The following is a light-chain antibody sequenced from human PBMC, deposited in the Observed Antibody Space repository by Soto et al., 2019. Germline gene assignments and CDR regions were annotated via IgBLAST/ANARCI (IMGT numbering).Light chain of an antibody. CDR3: MQSTQPPPT. J-gene: IGKJ5*01. V-gene: IGKV2D-29*02. CDR2: EVS. Sequence: DFVMTQTPLSLSVAPGQPSSISCESGQSLLHITGETFLFWYLQKPGQSPQLLIYEVSTRVSGVPDRFSGSGSGTDFTLEISRVETDDVGVYYCMQSTQPPPTFGQGTRLEIK. CDR1: QSLLHITGETF.